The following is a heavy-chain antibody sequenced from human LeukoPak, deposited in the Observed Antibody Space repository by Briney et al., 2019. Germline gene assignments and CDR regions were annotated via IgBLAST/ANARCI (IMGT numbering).Heavy chain of an antibody. V-gene: IGHV4-59*01. CDR3: ARGLFGDPGFFDY. J-gene: IGHJ4*02. D-gene: IGHD3-10*02. CDR2: IYYSGST. Sequence: KPSETLSLTCTVSGGSISSYYWSWIRQPPGKGLEWIGYIYYSGSTNYNPPLKSRVTISVDTSKNQFSLKLSSVTAADTAVYYCARGLFGDPGFFDYWGQGTLVTVSS. CDR1: GGSISSYY.